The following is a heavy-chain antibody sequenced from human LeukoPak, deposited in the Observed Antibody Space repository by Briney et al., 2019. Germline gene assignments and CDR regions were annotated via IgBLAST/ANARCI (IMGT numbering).Heavy chain of an antibody. CDR2: ISSSSSYI. J-gene: IGHJ4*02. CDR3: ARVCSSGWADY. D-gene: IGHD6-19*01. V-gene: IGHV3-21*01. Sequence: GGSLRLSCAASGFTFSSYSMNWVRQAPGKGLEWVSSISSSSSYIYYADSVKGRFTISRDNAENSLYLQMNSLRAEDTAVYYCARVCSSGWADYWGQGTLVTVSS. CDR1: GFTFSSYS.